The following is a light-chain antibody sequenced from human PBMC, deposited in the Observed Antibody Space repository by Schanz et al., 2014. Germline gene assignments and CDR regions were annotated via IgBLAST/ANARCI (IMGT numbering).Light chain of an antibody. J-gene: IGKJ1*01. Sequence: EIVLTQSPATLSLSPGERATLSCRASQSVSTYLAWYQQKPGQAPRLLIYDASNRATGIPARFSGSGSGTDFTLTISPLEPEDFAVYYCQQYDSYPCTFGQGTKVEIK. CDR1: QSVSTY. CDR2: DAS. V-gene: IGKV3-11*01. CDR3: QQYDSYPCT.